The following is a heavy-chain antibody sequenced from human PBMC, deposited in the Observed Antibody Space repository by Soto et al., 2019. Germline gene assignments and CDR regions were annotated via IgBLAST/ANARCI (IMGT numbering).Heavy chain of an antibody. CDR1: GFTFSSYG. J-gene: IGHJ4*02. CDR2: IWYDGSNK. D-gene: IGHD6-19*01. V-gene: IGHV3-33*01. CDR3: VRGAVAGTGRGGLYYFDY. Sequence: QVQLVESGGGVVQPGRSLRLSCAASGFTFSSYGMHWVRQAPGKGLEWVAVIWYDGSNKYYADSVKGRFTISRDNSKNTLYLQMNSLRAEDTAVYYCVRGAVAGTGRGGLYYFDYWGQGTLVTVSS.